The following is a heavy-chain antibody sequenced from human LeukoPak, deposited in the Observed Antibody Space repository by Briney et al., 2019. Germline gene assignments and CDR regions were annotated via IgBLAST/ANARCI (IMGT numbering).Heavy chain of an antibody. D-gene: IGHD2-21*02. CDR1: GLTFSDFY. CDR3: ARAYCGGDCYSGQPVPGSWFDA. J-gene: IGHJ5*02. V-gene: IGHV3-11*01. CDR2: ISRSSTTI. Sequence: GGSLRLSCAASGLTFSDFYMTWIRQAPAGGLEGVSYISRSSTTIYYTDSVSGRLIISRDNANKSLYLQMNSLRAEDTALYYCARAYCGGDCYSGQPVPGSWFDAWGQGTLVTVSS.